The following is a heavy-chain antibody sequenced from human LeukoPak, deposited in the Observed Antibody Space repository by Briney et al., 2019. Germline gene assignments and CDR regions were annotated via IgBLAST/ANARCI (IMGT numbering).Heavy chain of an antibody. CDR3: ARDPPYDSSGYAYYYYYMDV. V-gene: IGHV3-30*04. CDR2: ISYDGSNK. J-gene: IGHJ6*03. Sequence: GGSLRLSCAASGFTFSSYAMHWVRQAPGKGLEWVAVISYDGSNKYYADSVKGRFTISRDNSKNTLYLQMNSLRAEDTAVYYCARDPPYDSSGYAYYYYYMDVWGKGTTVTVSS. D-gene: IGHD3-22*01. CDR1: GFTFSSYA.